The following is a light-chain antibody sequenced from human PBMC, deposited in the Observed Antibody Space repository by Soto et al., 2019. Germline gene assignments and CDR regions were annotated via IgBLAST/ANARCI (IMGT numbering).Light chain of an antibody. CDR2: GAS. Sequence: EIVLTQSPGTLSLSPGERATLSCRASQSVNSNFLAWYQQKPGQAPRLLISGASYRPTGIPDRFSGSGSGTDFPLTISRLEPEDFAVYYCQQYGNSPRTFGQGTKVELK. V-gene: IGKV3-20*01. CDR1: QSVNSNF. J-gene: IGKJ1*01. CDR3: QQYGNSPRT.